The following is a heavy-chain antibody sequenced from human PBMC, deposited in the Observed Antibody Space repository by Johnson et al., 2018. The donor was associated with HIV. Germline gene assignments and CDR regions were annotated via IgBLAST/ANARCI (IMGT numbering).Heavy chain of an antibody. J-gene: IGHJ3*02. CDR1: GFTFSSYA. CDR3: ASDGNYGGKGNDAFDI. V-gene: IGHV3-30*04. CDR2: ISYDGSNK. Sequence: QEQLVESGGGVVQPGRSLRLSCAASGFTFSSYAMHWVRQAPGKGLEWVAVISYDGSNKYYADSVKGRFTISRDNSKNTLYLQMNSLRAEDTAVYYCASDGNYGGKGNDAFDIWGQGTMVTVSS. D-gene: IGHD4-23*01.